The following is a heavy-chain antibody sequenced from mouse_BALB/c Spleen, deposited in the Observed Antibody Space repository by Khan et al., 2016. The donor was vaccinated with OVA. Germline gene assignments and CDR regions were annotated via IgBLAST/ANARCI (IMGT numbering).Heavy chain of an antibody. Sequence: VQLQQSGPGLVAPSQSLSITCTISGFSLTSYGLHWVRQPPGKGLEWLVVIWSDGSTTYNSALKSRLSISKDNSKSQVFLKMNSLQTDDTATDYCARHDRYCYAIDCWARGTSTAVSS. CDR1: GFSLTSYG. CDR2: IWSDGST. D-gene: IGHD2-14*01. V-gene: IGHV2-6-1*01. J-gene: IGHJ4*01. CDR3: ARHDRYCYAIDC.